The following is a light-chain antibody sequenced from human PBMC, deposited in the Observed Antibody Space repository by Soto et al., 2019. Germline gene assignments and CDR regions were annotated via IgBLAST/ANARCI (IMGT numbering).Light chain of an antibody. CDR1: QSMSSY. J-gene: IGKJ2*01. V-gene: IGKV1-39*01. Sequence: DIQMTQSPSSLSASVGDRVTITCRASQSMSSYLNWYQHKPGKAPELLIHAASSLQTGVPLRFSGRGSGTDFTLTISTLQPEDFATYYCQQSYNTPLTFGQGTKVDIK. CDR3: QQSYNTPLT. CDR2: AAS.